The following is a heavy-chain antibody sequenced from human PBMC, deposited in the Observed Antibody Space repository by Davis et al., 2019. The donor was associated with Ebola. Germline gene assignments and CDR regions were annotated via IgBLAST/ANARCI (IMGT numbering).Heavy chain of an antibody. CDR1: GFIFSDYS. J-gene: IGHJ4*02. D-gene: IGHD6-13*01. CDR2: ISSRSNYI. Sequence: GALKISCAASGFIFSDYSLNWVRQAPGKGLEWVASISSRSNYIHYADSVKGRFTISRDNAEKSLFLQMNSLRAEDTAVYYCAKYSSRSPRGYWGQGTLVTVSS. V-gene: IGHV3-21*01. CDR3: AKYSSRSPRGY.